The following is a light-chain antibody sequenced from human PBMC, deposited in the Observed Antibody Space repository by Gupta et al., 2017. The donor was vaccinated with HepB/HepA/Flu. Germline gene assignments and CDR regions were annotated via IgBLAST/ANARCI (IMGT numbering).Light chain of an antibody. CDR1: ESISSY. V-gene: IGKV1-39*01. Sequence: DIHMTQSTSSPSASVGDRVTITCRASESISSYLNWYQQKPGKAPKLLIYAASSLESGVPSRFSGSRSGTDFTLTISRLQPEDFATYYCQQGYSTPLTFGGGTKVEIK. CDR2: AAS. J-gene: IGKJ4*01. CDR3: QQGYSTPLT.